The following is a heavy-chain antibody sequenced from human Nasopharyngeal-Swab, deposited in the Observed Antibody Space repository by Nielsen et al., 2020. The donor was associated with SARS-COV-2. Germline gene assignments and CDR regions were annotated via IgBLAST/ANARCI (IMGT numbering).Heavy chain of an antibody. CDR3: ARDGAAAAADY. CDR2: INPSGGST. D-gene: IGHD6-13*01. V-gene: IGHV1-46*01. J-gene: IGHJ4*02. Sequence: ASVKVSCKASGYTFTSYYMHWVRQDPGQGLEWTGIINPSGGSTSYAQKFQGRVTMTRDTSTSTVYMELSSLRSEDTAVYYCARDGAAAAADYWGQGTLVTVSS. CDR1: GYTFTSYY.